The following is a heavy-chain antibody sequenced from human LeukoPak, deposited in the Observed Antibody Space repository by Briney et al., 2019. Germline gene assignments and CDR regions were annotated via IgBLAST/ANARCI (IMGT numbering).Heavy chain of an antibody. V-gene: IGHV3-30*18. CDR3: AKESVVTFNPLPTDAFDI. D-gene: IGHD4-23*01. CDR1: GFTFSSYG. J-gene: IGHJ3*02. CDR2: ISYDGSNK. Sequence: GGSLRLSCSASGFTFSSYGMHWVRQAPGKGLEWVAVISYDGSNKYYADSVKGRFTISRDNSKNTLYLQMNSLRAEDTAVYYCAKESVVTFNPLPTDAFDIWGRGTMVTVSS.